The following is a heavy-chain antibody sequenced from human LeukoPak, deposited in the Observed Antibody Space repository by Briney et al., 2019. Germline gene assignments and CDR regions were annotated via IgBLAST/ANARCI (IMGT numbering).Heavy chain of an antibody. CDR1: AGSVSSGSYH. CDR3: ARQRGDSNYGVYFDY. D-gene: IGHD4-11*01. J-gene: IGHJ4*02. V-gene: IGHV4-61*01. CDR2: IYYNGRT. Sequence: SETLSLTCTVSAGSVSSGSYHWSWIRQPPGKGLEWIGYIYYNGRTNYNPSLKGRATISVDTSKNQFSLKLTSVTAADTAVYYCARQRGDSNYGVYFDYWGQGTLVTVSS.